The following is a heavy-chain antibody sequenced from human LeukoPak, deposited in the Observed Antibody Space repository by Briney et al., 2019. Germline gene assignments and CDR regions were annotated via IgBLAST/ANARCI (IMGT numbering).Heavy chain of an antibody. CDR2: IYYSGST. D-gene: IGHD3-10*01. J-gene: IGHJ4*02. CDR3: ARVRRVIMAIDY. Sequence: SETLSLTCTVSGGSISSYYWSWIRQPPGKGLEWIGYIYYSGSTNYNPSLKSRVTISVDTSKNQFSLKLSSVTAADTAVYYCARVRRVIMAIDYWGQGTLVTVSS. CDR1: GGSISSYY. V-gene: IGHV4-59*01.